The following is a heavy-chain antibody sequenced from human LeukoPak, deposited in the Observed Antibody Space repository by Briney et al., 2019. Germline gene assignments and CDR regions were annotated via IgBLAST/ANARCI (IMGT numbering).Heavy chain of an antibody. V-gene: IGHV4-39*01. CDR1: GGSLSSSSYY. Sequence: SETLSLTCTVSGGSLSSSSYYSGWGRQPPGKGLEWLGSIYYSGSTYYNPSLKSRVTISVDTSKNQFSLKLSSVTAADTAVYYCARQSLAYCSGGSCDVVHYWGQGTLVTVSS. D-gene: IGHD2-15*01. CDR2: IYYSGST. J-gene: IGHJ4*02. CDR3: ARQSLAYCSGGSCDVVHY.